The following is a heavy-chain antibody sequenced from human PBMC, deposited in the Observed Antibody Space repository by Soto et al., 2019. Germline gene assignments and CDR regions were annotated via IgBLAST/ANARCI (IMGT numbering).Heavy chain of an antibody. Sequence: PSETLSLTCTVSGDSLSRFYWSWIRQTPGKGLEWIGYVYSNGATNHNPSLQSRVTISIDTSKNQFSLKLTSVTAADTAVYYCARDTLAGLDTWGQGILVTVSS. CDR3: ARDTLAGLDT. CDR1: GDSLSRFY. CDR2: VYSNGAT. V-gene: IGHV4-59*01. J-gene: IGHJ5*02.